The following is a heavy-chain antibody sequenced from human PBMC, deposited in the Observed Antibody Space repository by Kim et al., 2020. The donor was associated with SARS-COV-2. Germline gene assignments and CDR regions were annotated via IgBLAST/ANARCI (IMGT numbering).Heavy chain of an antibody. V-gene: IGHV1-69*04. D-gene: IGHD6-13*01. Sequence: FQGRVTITADKSTSQAYMELSSLRSEDTAVYYCARDIAAAGWYYYYGMDVWGQGTTVTVSS. CDR3: ARDIAAAGWYYYYGMDV. J-gene: IGHJ6*02.